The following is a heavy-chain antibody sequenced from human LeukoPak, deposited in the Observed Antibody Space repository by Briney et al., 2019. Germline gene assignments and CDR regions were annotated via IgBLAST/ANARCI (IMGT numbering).Heavy chain of an antibody. D-gene: IGHD1-26*01. CDR2: IYTSTNN. CDR3: ARNRWELRVFDY. J-gene: IGHJ4*02. V-gene: IGHV4-4*07. Sequence: SETLSLTCTVSGASISSYYWSWIRQPAGKGLEWIGRIYTSTNNNYNPSFESRATMSVDTSKNQFSLKLTSVTAADTAVYYCARNRWELRVFDYWGQGTLVTVSS. CDR1: GASISSYY.